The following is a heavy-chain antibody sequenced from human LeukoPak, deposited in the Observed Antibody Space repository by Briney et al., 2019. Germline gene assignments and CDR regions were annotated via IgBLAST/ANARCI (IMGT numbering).Heavy chain of an antibody. J-gene: IGHJ2*01. D-gene: IGHD2-2*01. CDR1: GFTFSSYW. CDR3: ARDPGAHAHDWYFDL. Sequence: QPGGSLRLSCAASGFTFSSYWMSWVRQAPGKGLEWVANIKQDGSEKYYVDSVKGRFTISRDNAKNSLYLQMNSLRAEDTAVYYCARDPGAHAHDWYFDLWGRGTLVAVSS. CDR2: IKQDGSEK. V-gene: IGHV3-7*01.